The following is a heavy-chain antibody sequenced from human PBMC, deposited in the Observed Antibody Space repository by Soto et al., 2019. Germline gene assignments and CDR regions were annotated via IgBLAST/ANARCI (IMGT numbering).Heavy chain of an antibody. CDR3: ARDVMANNRYHWYFDL. D-gene: IGHD2-8*01. J-gene: IGHJ2*01. Sequence: QVQLQQWGAGLLKPSETLSLTCAVYGGSFSGYYWSWIRQPPGKGLEWIGEITHCGSNNYNPSRKSRVPISADTSKSQFSLTLSSVTAADTAVYYCARDVMANNRYHWYFDLWGRGTLVTVSS. V-gene: IGHV4-34*01. CDR1: GGSFSGYY. CDR2: ITHCGSN.